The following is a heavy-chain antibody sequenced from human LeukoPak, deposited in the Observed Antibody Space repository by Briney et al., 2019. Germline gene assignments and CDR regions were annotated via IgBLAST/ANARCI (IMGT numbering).Heavy chain of an antibody. Sequence: GGSLRLSCAASGFTFSSYAMSWVRQAPGKGLEWVSAISGSGGSTYYADSVKGRFTISRDNSKNTLYLQMNSLRAEDTAVYYCAKDGPKYYYGSGRPFDYWGQGTLVTVSS. CDR3: AKDGPKYYYGSGRPFDY. CDR1: GFTFSSYA. CDR2: ISGSGGST. D-gene: IGHD3-10*01. J-gene: IGHJ4*02. V-gene: IGHV3-23*01.